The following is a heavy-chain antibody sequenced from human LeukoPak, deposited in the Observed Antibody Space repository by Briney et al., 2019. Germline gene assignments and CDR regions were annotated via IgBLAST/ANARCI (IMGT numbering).Heavy chain of an antibody. Sequence: SETLSLTCTVSGGSMSNYFWSWIRQPPGKGLEWIGYISYSGSTNYNPSLKSRVTISVDASKNQFSLKLSSVTAADTALYYCARFTAGSHPFDHWGQGTLVTVSS. CDR2: ISYSGST. V-gene: IGHV4-59*01. D-gene: IGHD3-10*01. CDR3: ARFTAGSHPFDH. CDR1: GGSMSNYF. J-gene: IGHJ4*02.